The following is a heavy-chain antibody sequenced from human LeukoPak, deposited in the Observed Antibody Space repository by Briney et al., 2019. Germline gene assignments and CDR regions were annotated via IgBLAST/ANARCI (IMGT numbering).Heavy chain of an antibody. J-gene: IGHJ5*02. CDR1: GYTFTSYG. CDR3: ARDPYYYEASNWFDP. V-gene: IGHV1-18*01. Sequence: GASVKVPCKASGYTFTSYGISWVRQAPGQGLEWMGWISAYNGNTNYAQKLQGRVTMTTDTSTSTAYMELRSLRSDDTAVYYCARDPYYYEASNWFDPWGQGTLVTVSS. CDR2: ISAYNGNT. D-gene: IGHD3-22*01.